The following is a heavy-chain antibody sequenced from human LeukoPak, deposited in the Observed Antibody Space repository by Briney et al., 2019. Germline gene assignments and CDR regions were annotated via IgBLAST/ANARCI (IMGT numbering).Heavy chain of an antibody. CDR3: ARSGASSSGWPFDF. D-gene: IGHD6-19*01. CDR1: GGSISSGGYY. J-gene: IGHJ4*02. Sequence: SETLSLTCTVSGGSISSGGYYWSWIRQHPGKGLEWIGNIYHDGSTYYNPSLRSRVTISVDTSKNQFSLTVSSVTAADTAVYYCARSGASSSGWPFDFWGQGTLVTVPS. CDR2: IYHDGST. V-gene: IGHV4-39*07.